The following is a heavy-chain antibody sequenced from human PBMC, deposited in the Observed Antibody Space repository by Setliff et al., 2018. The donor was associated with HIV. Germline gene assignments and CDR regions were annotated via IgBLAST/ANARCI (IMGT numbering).Heavy chain of an antibody. CDR2: IKHQDVGG. D-gene: IGHD5-18*01. CDR3: AVTSMASSFDY. CDR1: GFTFNSAW. Sequence: GSMRLSCAASGFTFNSAWMTWVRQAPGKGLEWVGHIKHQDVGGTADSVRGRFTISRDNGKNSLYLQMNSLRAEDTAVYYCAVTSMASSFDYWGQGALVTVSS. J-gene: IGHJ4*02. V-gene: IGHV3-7*01.